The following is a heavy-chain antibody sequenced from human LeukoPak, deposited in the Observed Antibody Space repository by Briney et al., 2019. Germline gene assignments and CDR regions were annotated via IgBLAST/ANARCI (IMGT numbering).Heavy chain of an antibody. CDR2: ISAYNGNT. Sequence: ASVKVSCKASGYTFTSYGISWVRQAPGQGLEWMGWISAYNGNTNYAQKLQGRVTMTTDTSTSTAYMELRSLRSDDTAVYYCARVVGSLYNYDSSGYYFDYWGQGTLVTVSS. CDR3: ARVVGSLYNYDSSGYYFDY. CDR1: GYTFTSYG. J-gene: IGHJ4*02. V-gene: IGHV1-18*01. D-gene: IGHD3-22*01.